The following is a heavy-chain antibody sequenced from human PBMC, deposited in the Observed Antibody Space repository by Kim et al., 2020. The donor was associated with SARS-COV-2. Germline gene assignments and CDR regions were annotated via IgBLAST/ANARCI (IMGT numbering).Heavy chain of an antibody. CDR2: INAGNGNT. CDR3: ARKKFDIVVVPAAKDRHPAEYGMDV. Sequence: ASVKVSCKASGYTFTSYAMHWVRQAPGQRLEWMGWINAGNGNTKYSQKFQGRVTITRDTSASTAYMELSSLRSEDTAVYYCARKKFDIVVVPAAKDRHPAEYGMDVWGQGTTVTVSS. D-gene: IGHD2-2*01. V-gene: IGHV1-3*01. CDR1: GYTFTSYA. J-gene: IGHJ6*02.